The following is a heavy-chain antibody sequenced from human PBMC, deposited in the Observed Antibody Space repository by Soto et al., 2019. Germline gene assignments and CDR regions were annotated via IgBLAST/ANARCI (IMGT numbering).Heavy chain of an antibody. Sequence: GGSLRLSCAASGFTFSDHYMDWVRQAPGKGLEWVGRIRNKANSYTTEYTASVKGKFTISRDDSKNTLYLQMNSLKTEDTAVYYCARSGRESSTWSDYAFDIWGQGTMVTVSS. D-gene: IGHD3-10*01. J-gene: IGHJ3*02. V-gene: IGHV3-72*01. CDR1: GFTFSDHY. CDR3: ARSGRESSTWSDYAFDI. CDR2: IRNKANSYTT.